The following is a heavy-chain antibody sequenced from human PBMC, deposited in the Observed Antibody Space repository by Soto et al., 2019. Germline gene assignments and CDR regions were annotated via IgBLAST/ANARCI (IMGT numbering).Heavy chain of an antibody. J-gene: IGHJ5*02. CDR3: ARDRSTYGGGGTGEVKENWFDP. CDR1: GGSISHYY. Sequence: SETLSLTCSVSGGSISHYYWSWIRQSPGKGPEWIGYAYYSGSTDYNPSLKSRVTMAVDTSKNQVSLKLNSVTTADTAVYYCARDRSTYGGGGTGEVKENWFDPWGPGTLVTVS. V-gene: IGHV4-59*01. D-gene: IGHD3-3*02. CDR2: AYYSGST.